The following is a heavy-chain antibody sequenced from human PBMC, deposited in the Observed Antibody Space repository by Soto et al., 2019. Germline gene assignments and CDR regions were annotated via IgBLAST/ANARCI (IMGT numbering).Heavy chain of an antibody. V-gene: IGHV4-30-2*01. CDR2: IYHSGST. CDR1: GGSISSSVYS. Sequence: QLQLQESGSGLVKPSQTLSLTCDVSGGSISSSVYSWSGIRQPPGKGLEWIGYIYHSGSTYYNPSLKSRVTISVDRSKNQFSLKLSSVTAADTAVYYCARGQVVAAQHWGQGTLVTVSS. CDR3: ARGQVVAAQH. D-gene: IGHD2-15*01. J-gene: IGHJ4*02.